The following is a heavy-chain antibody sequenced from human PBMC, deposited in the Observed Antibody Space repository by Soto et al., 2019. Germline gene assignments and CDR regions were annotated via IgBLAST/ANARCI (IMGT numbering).Heavy chain of an antibody. D-gene: IGHD2-8*01. CDR3: VSQRTSVLTQAYFDY. J-gene: IGHJ4*02. Sequence: SETLSLTCTVSGGSVSNSNYYWGWIRQSPGKGLEWIGSVYYRGRSYSKSSVKSRVTISVDTSKNQFSLNLNSVTSSDTAVYFCVSQRTSVLTQAYFDYWGPGALVTVSS. V-gene: IGHV4-39*01. CDR2: VYYRGRS. CDR1: GGSVSNSNYY.